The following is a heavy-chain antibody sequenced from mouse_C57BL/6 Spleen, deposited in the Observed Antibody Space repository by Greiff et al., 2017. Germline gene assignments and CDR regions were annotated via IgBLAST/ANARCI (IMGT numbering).Heavy chain of an antibody. J-gene: IGHJ4*01. CDR1: GYTFTDYN. D-gene: IGHD2-12*01. V-gene: IGHV1-18*01. Sequence: EVQLQQSGPELVKPGASVKIPCKASGYTFTDYNMDWVKQSHGKSLEWIGDINPNNGGTISNQKFQGKATLTVDKSSSTAYMELRSLTSEDTAVYYCARGGLRRRAMDYWGQGTSVTVSS. CDR2: INPNNGGT. CDR3: ARGGLRRRAMDY.